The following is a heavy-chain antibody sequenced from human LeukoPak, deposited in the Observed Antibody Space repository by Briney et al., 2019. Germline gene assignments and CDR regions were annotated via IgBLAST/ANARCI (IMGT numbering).Heavy chain of an antibody. Sequence: PGGSLRLSCAASGFTFSDCYMSWIRQAPGKGLEWVSYISSSGSTIYYADSVKGRFTISRDNSKNTLYLQMNSLRAEDTAVYYCAKDLNVLRYFDWLPSYGGVDYWGQGTLVTVSS. V-gene: IGHV3-11*04. J-gene: IGHJ4*02. CDR1: GFTFSDCY. D-gene: IGHD3-9*01. CDR3: AKDLNVLRYFDWLPSYGGVDY. CDR2: ISSSGSTI.